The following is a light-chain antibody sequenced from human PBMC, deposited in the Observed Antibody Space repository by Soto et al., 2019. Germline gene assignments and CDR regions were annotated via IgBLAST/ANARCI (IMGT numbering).Light chain of an antibody. Sequence: EIVLTQSPGTLSLSPGERATLSCRASQSVTSNYLAWYQQKPGQAPRLLIYGSSSRATGIPDRFSGRGSGTEFTLTISRLEPEDIAVYYCQQYGSSPLTFGGGPKVEIK. CDR2: GSS. CDR1: QSVTSNY. CDR3: QQYGSSPLT. V-gene: IGKV3-20*01. J-gene: IGKJ4*01.